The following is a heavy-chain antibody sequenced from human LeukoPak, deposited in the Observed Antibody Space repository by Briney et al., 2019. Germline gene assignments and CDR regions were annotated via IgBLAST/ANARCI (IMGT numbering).Heavy chain of an antibody. V-gene: IGHV3-21*04. CDR3: AREPYYYDSSGYISDY. CDR1: GLTFGRYS. D-gene: IGHD3-22*01. CDR2: ISTSSSYI. J-gene: IGHJ4*02. Sequence: GGSLRLSCAASGLTFGRYSMNWVRQAPGKGLEWVSSISTSSSYIYYADSVKGRFTISRDNAKNSLYLQMNSLRAEDTAVYYCAREPYYYDSSGYISDYWGQGTLVTVSS.